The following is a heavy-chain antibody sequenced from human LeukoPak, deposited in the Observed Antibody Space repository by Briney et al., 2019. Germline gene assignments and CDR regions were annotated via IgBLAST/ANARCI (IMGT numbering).Heavy chain of an antibody. CDR2: MYYREST. CDR1: GGSITNYY. D-gene: IGHD6-13*01. J-gene: IGHJ2*01. Sequence: SETLSLTCTVSGGSITNYYWSWIRQPPGQGLEWIAHMYYRESTDYNPSLKSRVTISIDTSKNQFSLKLSSVTAADTAVYYCARHQQTSSWRNWYFDLWGRGTLVTVSS. CDR3: ARHQQTSSWRNWYFDL. V-gene: IGHV4-59*08.